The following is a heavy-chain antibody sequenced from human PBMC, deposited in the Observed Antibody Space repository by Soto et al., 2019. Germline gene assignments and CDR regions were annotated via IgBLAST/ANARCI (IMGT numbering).Heavy chain of an antibody. CDR3: ATAEVHY. CDR1: GYTFANHR. V-gene: IGHV3-74*01. CDR2: MNSDGSLI. J-gene: IGHJ4*02. Sequence: GGSLRLSSAVAGYTFANHRMHWVRHAPGKGLEWVSSMNSDGSLINDEDSVKGRYTVSRDNARNTLYLSMNSSRDEATVIYYCATAEVHYWGPGTLVTVSS.